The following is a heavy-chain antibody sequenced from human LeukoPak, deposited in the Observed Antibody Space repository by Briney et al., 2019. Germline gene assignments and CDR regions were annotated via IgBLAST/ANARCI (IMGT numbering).Heavy chain of an antibody. J-gene: IGHJ4*02. V-gene: IGHV3-30*18. CDR3: AKDQGRDTAMVGTNTNQDY. Sequence: GGSLRLSCAASGFTFSSYGMHWVRQAPGKGLEWVAVISYDGSNKYYADSVKGRFTISRDNSKNTLYLQMNSLRAGDTAVYYCAKDQGRDTAMVGTNTNQDYWGQGTLVTVSS. CDR1: GFTFSSYG. D-gene: IGHD5-18*01. CDR2: ISYDGSNK.